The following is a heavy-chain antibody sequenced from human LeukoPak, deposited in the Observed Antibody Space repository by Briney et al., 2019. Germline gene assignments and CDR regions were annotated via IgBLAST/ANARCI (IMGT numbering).Heavy chain of an antibody. CDR3: ARGSGYYDTGSFSFVDN. J-gene: IGHJ4*02. V-gene: IGHV6-1*01. D-gene: IGHD3-22*01. CDR1: GDSVSSDSAA. Sequence: SQTLSLTCAISGDSVSSDSAAWNWIRQFPSRGLEWLGRTYYRSQWFIDYAVSVKTRITIKSDTSRNQFSLELNSVTPEDTGVYYCARGSGYYDTGSFSFVDNWGQGTQVTVSS. CDR2: TYYRSQWFI.